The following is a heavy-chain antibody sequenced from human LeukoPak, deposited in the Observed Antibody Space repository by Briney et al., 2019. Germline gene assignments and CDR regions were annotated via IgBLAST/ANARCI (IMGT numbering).Heavy chain of an antibody. Sequence: PGRSLRLSCAASGFTFSSYGMHWVRQAPGKGLEWVAIIWYDGSNKYYADSVKGRFTISRDNSKNTLYLQISSLRAEDTAVYYCARDRHTALLDYWGQGTLVTVSS. V-gene: IGHV3-33*01. CDR1: GFTFSSYG. CDR3: ARDRHTALLDY. D-gene: IGHD5-18*01. CDR2: IWYDGSNK. J-gene: IGHJ4*02.